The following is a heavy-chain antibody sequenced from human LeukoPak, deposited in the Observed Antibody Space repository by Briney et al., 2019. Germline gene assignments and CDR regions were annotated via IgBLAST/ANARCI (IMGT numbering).Heavy chain of an antibody. CDR1: GGSFSAYY. D-gene: IGHD6-6*01. CDR3: ATNRVAARLFDY. Sequence: SETLSLTCAVYGGSFSAYYYSWIRQPPGKGLEGIGEINHSGSTNCNPSLKSRVTISVDTSKNQFSLKLSSVTAADTAMYYCATNRVAARLFDYWGQGTLVTVSS. V-gene: IGHV4-34*01. CDR2: INHSGST. J-gene: IGHJ4*02.